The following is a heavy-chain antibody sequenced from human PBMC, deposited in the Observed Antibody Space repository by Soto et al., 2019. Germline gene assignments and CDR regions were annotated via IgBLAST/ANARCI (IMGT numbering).Heavy chain of an antibody. J-gene: IGHJ4*02. CDR3: XXXXXXXHSDH. CDR1: GYTFNNYG. V-gene: IGHV1-18*01. CDR2: INAYNGHT. Sequence: QVQLVQSAAAVKQPGASVKVSCKASGYTFNNYGITWVRQAPGQGLEWMAWINAYNGHTNYAQKFQDRVAMTTDTXXXXXXXXXXXXXXXXXXXXXXXXXXXXXHSDHWGQGTLVTVSS.